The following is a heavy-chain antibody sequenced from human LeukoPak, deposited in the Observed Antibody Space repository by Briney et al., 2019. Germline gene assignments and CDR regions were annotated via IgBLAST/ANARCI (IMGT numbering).Heavy chain of an antibody. D-gene: IGHD6-13*01. CDR2: IYYSGST. CDR1: GGSISSGGYY. CDR3: ARGDSSPALDY. V-gene: IGHV4-31*03. Sequence: SQTLSLTCTVSGGSISSGGYYWSWIRQHPGKGLEWIGYIYYSGSTCYNPSLKSRVTISVDTSKNQFSLKLSSVTAADTAVYYCARGDSSPALDYWGQGTLVTVSS. J-gene: IGHJ4*02.